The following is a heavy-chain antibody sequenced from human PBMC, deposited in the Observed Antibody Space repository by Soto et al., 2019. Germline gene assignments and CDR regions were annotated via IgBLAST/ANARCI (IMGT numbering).Heavy chain of an antibody. D-gene: IGHD5-18*01. CDR1: GGSISSYY. CDR3: ARDSSIYSYGYRGGLSLDCFYFIGV. CDR2: IYYSGST. Sequence: QVQLQESGPGLVKPSETLSLTCTVSGGSISSYYWSWIRQPPGKGLEWIGYIYYSGSTNYNPSLRGRVTVSVDTSKNQFSLKLSSVIAADTAVYYCARDSSIYSYGYRGGLSLDCFYFIGVWGKGTTVTVSS. J-gene: IGHJ6*03. V-gene: IGHV4-59*01.